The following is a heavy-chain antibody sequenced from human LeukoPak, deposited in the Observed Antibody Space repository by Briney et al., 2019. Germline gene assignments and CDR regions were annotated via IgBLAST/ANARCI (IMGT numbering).Heavy chain of an antibody. Sequence: GGSLRLSCAASGFTFSSYAMNWVRQAPGKGLEWVSAISGSGGNTYYADSVKGRFTISRDNSKNTLYVQLNSLSAEDTAVYYCVKDQGSGWYLGIFDYWGQGTLVTVSS. V-gene: IGHV3-23*01. CDR1: GFTFSSYA. D-gene: IGHD6-19*01. J-gene: IGHJ4*02. CDR3: VKDQGSGWYLGIFDY. CDR2: ISGSGGNT.